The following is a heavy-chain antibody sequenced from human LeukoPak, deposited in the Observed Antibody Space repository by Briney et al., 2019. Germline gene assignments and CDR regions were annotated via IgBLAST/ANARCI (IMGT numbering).Heavy chain of an antibody. Sequence: SETLSLTCTVSGGSISSSSYYWGWIRQPPGKGLEWIGSIYYSGSTYYNPSLKSRGTISVDTSKNQFSLKLSSVTAADTAVYYCARHVAGLFDYWGQGTLVTVSS. V-gene: IGHV4-39*01. J-gene: IGHJ4*02. CDR1: GGSISSSSYY. CDR2: IYYSGST. D-gene: IGHD2-15*01. CDR3: ARHVAGLFDY.